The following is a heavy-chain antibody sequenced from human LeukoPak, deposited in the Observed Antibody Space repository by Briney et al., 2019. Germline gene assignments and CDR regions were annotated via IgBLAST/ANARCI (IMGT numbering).Heavy chain of an antibody. CDR2: IYYSGST. Sequence: SETLSLTCTVSGGSISSYYWSWIRQPPGKGLEWIGYIYYSGSTNYNPSLKSRVTISVDTSKNQFYLKLSSVTAADTAVYYCARGHYYDSSGYYYAMDYWGQGTLVTVSS. CDR1: GGSISSYY. V-gene: IGHV4-59*01. J-gene: IGHJ4*02. CDR3: ARGHYYDSSGYYYAMDY. D-gene: IGHD3-22*01.